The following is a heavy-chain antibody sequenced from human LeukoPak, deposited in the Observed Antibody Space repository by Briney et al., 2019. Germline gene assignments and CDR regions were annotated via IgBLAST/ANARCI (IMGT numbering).Heavy chain of an antibody. D-gene: IGHD1-26*01. Sequence: SETLSLTCTVSGASVSSASYWTWIRQPPGKGVEWIAHIYNGVNTNYNPSLKSRVTISVDTSKNQFSLRLNSVTAADTAVYYCASSRAFNSGAFDPWGQGSLVTVSS. CDR2: IYNGVNT. V-gene: IGHV4-61*01. CDR3: ASSRAFNSGAFDP. J-gene: IGHJ5*02. CDR1: GASVSSASY.